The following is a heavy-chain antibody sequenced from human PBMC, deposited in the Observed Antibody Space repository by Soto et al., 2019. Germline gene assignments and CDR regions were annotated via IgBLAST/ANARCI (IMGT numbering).Heavy chain of an antibody. Sequence: LRLSCAASGFTFSSYSMNWVRQAPGKGLEWVSSISSSSSYIYYADSVKGRFTISRDNAKNSLYLQMNSLRAEDTAVYYCARDGLYYDFWSGYSNDPPVGAFDIWGQGTMVTVSS. V-gene: IGHV3-21*01. CDR2: ISSSSSYI. CDR3: ARDGLYYDFWSGYSNDPPVGAFDI. D-gene: IGHD3-3*01. J-gene: IGHJ3*02. CDR1: GFTFSSYS.